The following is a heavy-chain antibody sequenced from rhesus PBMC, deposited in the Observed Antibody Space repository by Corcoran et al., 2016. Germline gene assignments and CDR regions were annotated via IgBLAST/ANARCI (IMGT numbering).Heavy chain of an antibody. CDR3: AKFLDSSWSCGLET. CDR2: IRRNGETT. CDR1: GYSISSGYG. J-gene: IGHJ6*01. V-gene: IGHV4-127*01. D-gene: IGHD2-15*01. Sequence: QVQLQESGPGLVKPSETLSLTCAVSGYSISSGYGWIWIRPPPGKGLEWIGEIRRNGETTNYHPAFSSRDTFSKDASRNQFYLKLTSVTAADTAVYYCAKFLDSSWSCGLETWGQGVAVTVSS.